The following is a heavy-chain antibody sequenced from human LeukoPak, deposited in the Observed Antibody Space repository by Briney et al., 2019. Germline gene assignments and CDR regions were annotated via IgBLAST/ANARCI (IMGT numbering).Heavy chain of an antibody. CDR2: MNPNSGNT. V-gene: IGHV1-8*01. Sequence: GASVKVSCKASGYTFTSYDINWGRQATGQGLEWRGWMNPNSGNTGYAQKFQGRVTMTRNTSISTAYMELSSLRSEDTAVYYCARVRVTMVRGVIITSSYYYYYGMDVRGQGTTVTVSS. CDR1: GYTFTSYD. J-gene: IGHJ6*02. D-gene: IGHD3-10*01. CDR3: ARVRVTMVRGVIITSSYYYYYGMDV.